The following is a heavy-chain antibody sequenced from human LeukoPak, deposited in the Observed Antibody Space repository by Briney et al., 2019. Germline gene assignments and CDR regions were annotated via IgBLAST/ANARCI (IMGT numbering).Heavy chain of an antibody. D-gene: IGHD6-6*01. V-gene: IGHV1-2*02. CDR3: ARRMSIAARPNYYYYMDV. CDR1: GYTFTSYY. CDR2: INPNSGGT. J-gene: IGHJ6*03. Sequence: ASVKVSCKASGYTFTSYYMHWVRQAPGQGLEWMGWINPNSGGTNYAQKFQGRVTMTRDTSISTAYMELSRLRSDDTAVYYCARRMSIAARPNYYYYMDVWGKGTTVTVSS.